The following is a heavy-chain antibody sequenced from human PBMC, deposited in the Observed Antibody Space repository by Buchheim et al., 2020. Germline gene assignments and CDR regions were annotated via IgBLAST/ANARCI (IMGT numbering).Heavy chain of an antibody. CDR3: ASRFRYYYDSSGYWDYYYYGMDV. CDR2: NIPIFGPA. D-gene: IGHD3-22*01. CDR1: GGTFSSYA. Sequence: QVQLVQSGAEVQKPGSSVKVSCKASGGTFSSYAISWVRQAPGQGLEWMGGNIPIFGPANYAQKFQGRVTITADKSKSKAYMELSSLRSEDTAVNYCASRFRYYYDSSGYWDYYYYGMDVWGEGTT. V-gene: IGHV1-69*06. J-gene: IGHJ6*01.